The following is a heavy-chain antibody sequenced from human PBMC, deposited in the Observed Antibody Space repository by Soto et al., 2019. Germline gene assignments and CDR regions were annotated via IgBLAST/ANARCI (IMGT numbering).Heavy chain of an antibody. CDR2: ISRNSGTI. D-gene: IGHD2-2*01. CDR1: GFTFDDYV. Sequence: EVQLVESGGGLVQPGRSLRLSCVVSGFTFDDYVMHWVRQAPGKGLEWVSGISRNSGTIEYADSVKGRFTVSRDNAKNSLYLQMDSLRAEDTALYYCAGRCDSTSCLAHFDYWGQGTLVTVSS. CDR3: AGRCDSTSCLAHFDY. V-gene: IGHV3-9*01. J-gene: IGHJ4*02.